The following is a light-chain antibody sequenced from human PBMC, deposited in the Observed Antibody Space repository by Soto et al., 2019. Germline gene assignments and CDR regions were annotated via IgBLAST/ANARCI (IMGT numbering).Light chain of an antibody. J-gene: IGLJ2*01. Sequence: QSALTQPASVSGSPGQSITISCTGTSSDGGGYNYFSWYQHHPGKAPKLMIYDVSNRPSGVSNRFSGSKSGNTASLTISGLQAEDEADYYCSSYTSSSTLGVVFGGGTKLTVL. CDR3: SSYTSSSTLGVV. CDR2: DVS. CDR1: SSDGGGYNY. V-gene: IGLV2-14*03.